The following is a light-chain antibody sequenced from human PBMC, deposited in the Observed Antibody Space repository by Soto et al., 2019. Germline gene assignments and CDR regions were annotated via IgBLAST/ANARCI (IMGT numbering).Light chain of an antibody. V-gene: IGKV4-1*01. Sequence: DIVMTQSPDSLAVSLGERATINCKSSQTLLDSSNSKTYLAWYQQKPGQPPKLLIYWSSTRESGVPDRFSGSGSGTDFTLTISSLQADDVAVYYCHQYYSTPPYTFGQGTRLEIK. J-gene: IGKJ2*01. CDR1: QTLLDSSNSKTY. CDR2: WSS. CDR3: HQYYSTPPYT.